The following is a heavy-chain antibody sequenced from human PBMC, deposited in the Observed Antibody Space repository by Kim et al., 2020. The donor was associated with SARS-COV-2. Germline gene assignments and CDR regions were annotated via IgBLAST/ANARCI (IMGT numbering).Heavy chain of an antibody. CDR2: ISSGTSYI. Sequence: GGSLRLSCAASGFTFSSYNMNWVRQAPGKGLEWVSSISSGTSYIYYADSVKGRFTISRDNAKNSLYLQMNSLRAEDTAVYYCARDSYSSTWYYYYGMDVWGKGTTVTVSS. J-gene: IGHJ6*04. D-gene: IGHD6-13*01. CDR3: ARDSYSSTWYYYYGMDV. CDR1: GFTFSSYN. V-gene: IGHV3-21*01.